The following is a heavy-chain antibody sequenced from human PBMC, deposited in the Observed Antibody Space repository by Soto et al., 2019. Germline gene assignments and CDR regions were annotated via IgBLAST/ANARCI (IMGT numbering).Heavy chain of an antibody. CDR1: GFTFSSYG. CDR3: AAITLPDYGDY. CDR2: IWYDGSNK. D-gene: IGHD3-16*01. V-gene: IGHV3-33*01. J-gene: IGHJ4*02. Sequence: GGSLRLSCAASGFTFSSYGMHWVRQAPGKGLEWVAVIWYDGSNKYYADSVKGRFTISRDNSKNTLYLQMNSLRAEDTAVYYCAAITLPDYGDYWGQGTLVTVSS.